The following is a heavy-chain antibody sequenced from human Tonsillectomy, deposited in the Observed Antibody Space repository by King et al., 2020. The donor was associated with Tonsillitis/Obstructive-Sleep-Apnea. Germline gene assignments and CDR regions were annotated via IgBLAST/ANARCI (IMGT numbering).Heavy chain of an antibody. CDR2: ISYDGRNK. CDR1: GFTFTTYA. J-gene: IGHJ6*03. V-gene: IGHV3-30*04. CDR3: ARVRGDLEFYFMDV. D-gene: IGHD3-3*01. Sequence: VQLVESGGGVVQPGRSLRLSCAASGFTFTTYALHWVRQAPGTGLEWVAVISYDGRNKYYADSVKGRFTISRDNSKHTLYLQMNSLRAEDTAVYYCARVRGDLEFYFMDVWGKGPTVTVPS.